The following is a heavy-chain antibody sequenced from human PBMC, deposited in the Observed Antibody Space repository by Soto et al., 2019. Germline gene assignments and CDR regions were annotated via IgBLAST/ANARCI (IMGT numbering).Heavy chain of an antibody. Sequence: EVQLVESGGGFVEPGGSLRLSCAASGLTFTYAWMSWVRQAPGKGLEWVGRIKSKPDGGTMDYAAPVKGRFTVSRDDSKNTLYLHMSSLNSEDTCMYYCVADLPGDRTNWGLDYWGQGTLVTVSS. D-gene: IGHD7-27*01. J-gene: IGHJ4*02. CDR2: IKSKPDGGTM. CDR1: GLTFTYAW. V-gene: IGHV3-15*07. CDR3: VADLPGDRTNWGLDY.